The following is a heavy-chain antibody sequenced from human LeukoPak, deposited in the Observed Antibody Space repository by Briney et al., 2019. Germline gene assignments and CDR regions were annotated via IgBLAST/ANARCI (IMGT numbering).Heavy chain of an antibody. Sequence: GGSLRLSCAASGFTFSSYAMSWVRQAPGKGLEWVSYISSSGSTIYYADSVKGRFTISRDNAKNSLYLQMNSLRAEDTAVYYCARDQHYDFWSGFSGFDPWGQGTLVTVSS. CDR2: ISSSGSTI. CDR3: ARDQHYDFWSGFSGFDP. J-gene: IGHJ5*02. V-gene: IGHV3-48*04. D-gene: IGHD3-3*01. CDR1: GFTFSSYA.